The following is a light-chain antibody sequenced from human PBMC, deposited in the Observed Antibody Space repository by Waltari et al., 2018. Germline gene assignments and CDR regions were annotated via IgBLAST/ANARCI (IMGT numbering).Light chain of an antibody. CDR3: ATWDNSLTAVV. Sequence: QYVLTQPPSVSAAPGQKVTIACSGSSANLGNNFVSWFHQLPGATPKLLIYDNNKRPSGIPDRFSASKSGTSATLDITGLQIGDEADYYCATWDNSLTAVVFGGGTKLTVL. J-gene: IGLJ2*01. V-gene: IGLV1-51*01. CDR2: DNN. CDR1: SANLGNNF.